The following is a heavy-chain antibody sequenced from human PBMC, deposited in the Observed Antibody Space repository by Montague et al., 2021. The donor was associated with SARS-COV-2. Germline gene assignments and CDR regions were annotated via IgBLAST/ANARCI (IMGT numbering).Heavy chain of an antibody. J-gene: IGHJ3*02. V-gene: IGHV4-59*01. CDR2: IYYSGST. Sequence: SETLSLTCTVSGGSISSYYWSWIRQPPGKGLEWIGYIYYSGSTNXNPSLKSRVTISVDTSKNQFSLKLSFVTAADTAVYYCARGIPRPMRWLLVVDDAFDIWGQGTMVTVSS. CDR3: ARGIPRPMRWLLVVDDAFDI. CDR1: GGSISSYY. D-gene: IGHD3-22*01.